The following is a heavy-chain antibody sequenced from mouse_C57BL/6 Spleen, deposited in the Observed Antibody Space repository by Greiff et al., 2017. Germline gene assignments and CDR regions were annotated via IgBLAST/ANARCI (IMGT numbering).Heavy chain of an antibody. D-gene: IGHD1-1*01. CDR1: GYTFTSYW. CDR2: IHPNSGST. V-gene: IGHV1-64*01. CDR3: AGFITTVVASFDY. J-gene: IGHJ2*01. Sequence: VQLQQPGAELVKPGASVKLSCKASGYTFTSYWMHWVKQRPGQGLEWIGMIHPNSGSTNYNEKFKSKATLTVDKSSSTAYMQLSSLTSEDSAVXYCAGFITTVVASFDYWGQGTTLTVSS.